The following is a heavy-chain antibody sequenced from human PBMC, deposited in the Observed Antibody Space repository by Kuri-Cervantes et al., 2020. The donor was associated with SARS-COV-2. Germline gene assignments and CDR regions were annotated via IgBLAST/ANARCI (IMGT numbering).Heavy chain of an antibody. D-gene: IGHD3-3*01. CDR1: GGTFSSYA. J-gene: IGHJ6*02. Sequence: SVKVSCKASGGTFSSYAISWVRQAPGQGLEWMGGIIPIFGTANYAQKFQGRVTMTRNTSISTAYMELSSLRSEDTAVYYCASSRSITIFGVVINYYYGMDVWGQGTMVTVSS. V-gene: IGHV1-69*05. CDR2: IIPIFGTA. CDR3: ASSRSITIFGVVINYYYGMDV.